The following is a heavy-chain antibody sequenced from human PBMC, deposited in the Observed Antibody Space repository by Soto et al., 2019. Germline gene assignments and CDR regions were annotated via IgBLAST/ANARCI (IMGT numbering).Heavy chain of an antibody. Sequence: GGSLRLSCAASGFTCSSYAMSWVRQAPGKGLEWVSAISGSGGSTYYADSVKGRFTISRDNSKNTLYLQMNSLRAEDTAVYYCAKITIFGVVPDYWGQGTLVTVSS. J-gene: IGHJ4*02. CDR3: AKITIFGVVPDY. CDR1: GFTCSSYA. V-gene: IGHV3-23*01. D-gene: IGHD3-3*01. CDR2: ISGSGGST.